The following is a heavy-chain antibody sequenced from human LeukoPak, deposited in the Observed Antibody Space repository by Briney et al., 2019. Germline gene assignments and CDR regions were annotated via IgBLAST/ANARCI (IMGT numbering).Heavy chain of an antibody. CDR2: INPGGGGT. Sequence: ASVKVSCKASGYTFTDYYVHWVRQAPGQGLEWMGIINPGGGGTTYAQKFQGRVTMTRDMSTSTVYMELSSLRSEDTAVYYCARDLSTAPGNYYFDYWGQGTLVTVSS. CDR1: GYTFTDYY. CDR3: ARDLSTAPGNYYFDY. D-gene: IGHD6-13*01. J-gene: IGHJ4*02. V-gene: IGHV1-46*01.